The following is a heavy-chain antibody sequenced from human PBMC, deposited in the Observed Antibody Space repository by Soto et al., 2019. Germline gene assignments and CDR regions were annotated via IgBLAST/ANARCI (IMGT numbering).Heavy chain of an antibody. CDR1: GYTFISYD. J-gene: IGHJ4*02. V-gene: IGHV1-8*01. Sequence: QVQLVQSGAEVKKPGASVKVSCKASGYTFISYDINWVRQATGQGLEWMGWMNPNTGDTGYAQKFQGRVTMTRTTSIHTANLELSSRRSDDTAVYFCARGDGYIFDYWGQGTLVTVSS. D-gene: IGHD5-12*01. CDR2: MNPNTGDT. CDR3: ARGDGYIFDY.